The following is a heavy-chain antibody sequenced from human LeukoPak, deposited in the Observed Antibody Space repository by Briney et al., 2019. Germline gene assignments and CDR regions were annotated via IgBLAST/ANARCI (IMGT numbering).Heavy chain of an antibody. V-gene: IGHV4-30-4*08. J-gene: IGHJ4*02. Sequence: SETLSLTCTVSGGSIGSADYYWSWIRQPPGKGLEWIGYGYYSGRTYYNPSLKSRLTISLDTSKNHFFLNLSSVTAADTAVYFCARDVRRRGASNYFDNWGQGTLVTVSS. CDR3: ARDVRRRGASNYFDN. CDR2: GYYSGRT. D-gene: IGHD2-2*01. CDR1: GGSIGSADYY.